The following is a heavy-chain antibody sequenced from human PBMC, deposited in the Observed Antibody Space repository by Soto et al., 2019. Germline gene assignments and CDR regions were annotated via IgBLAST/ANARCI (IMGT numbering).Heavy chain of an antibody. V-gene: IGHV4-31*03. Sequence: SETLSLTCTVSGGSISSGGYYWSWIRQHPGKGLEWIGYIYYSGSTYYNPSLKSRVTISVDTSKNQFSLKLSSVTAADTAVYYCARGDSSNWFDPWGQGTLVTVSS. D-gene: IGHD4-4*01. CDR2: IYYSGST. J-gene: IGHJ5*02. CDR3: ARGDSSNWFDP. CDR1: GGSISSGGYY.